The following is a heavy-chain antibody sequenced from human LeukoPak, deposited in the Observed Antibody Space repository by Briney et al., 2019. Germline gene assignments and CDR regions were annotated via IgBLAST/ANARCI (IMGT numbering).Heavy chain of an antibody. CDR3: VRPREYDWGSNDY. CDR1: EFSVGINY. D-gene: IGHD7-27*01. CDR2: TRKGSSYM. J-gene: IGHJ4*02. Sequence: GGSLRPSCAASEFSVGINYITWVRPAPGRGLEWVSSTRKGSSYMYYADSVKGRFTISRDNTKNSLYLQMNSLRAEDTAAYYCVRPREYDWGSNDYWGQGTLVTVSS. V-gene: IGHV3-21*01.